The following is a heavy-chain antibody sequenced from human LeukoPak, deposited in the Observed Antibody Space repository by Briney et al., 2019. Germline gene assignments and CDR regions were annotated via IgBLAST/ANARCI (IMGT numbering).Heavy chain of an antibody. Sequence: ASVKVSCKASGYTFTSYGISWVRQAPGQGLEWMGWMNPNSGNTGYAQKFQGRVTITRNTSISTAYMELSSLRSEDTAVYYCARGPAISGSYPGGNYYYYMDVWGKGTTVTVSS. CDR1: GYTFTSYG. CDR2: MNPNSGNT. V-gene: IGHV1-8*03. D-gene: IGHD1-26*01. J-gene: IGHJ6*03. CDR3: ARGPAISGSYPGGNYYYYMDV.